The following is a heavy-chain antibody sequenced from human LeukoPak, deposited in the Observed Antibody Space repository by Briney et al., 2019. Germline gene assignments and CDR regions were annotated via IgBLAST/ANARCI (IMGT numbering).Heavy chain of an antibody. CDR3: ARDGYSSSSFDF. Sequence: PGGSLRLSCAASGFTFRNYAMSWVRQAPGKGLEWVSSISSSSTYIYYGDSVKGRFSISRDNAKNSLYLQMNSLRAEDTAVYYCARDGYSSSSFDFWGQGTLVTVSS. V-gene: IGHV3-21*01. D-gene: IGHD6-6*01. CDR1: GFTFRNYA. CDR2: ISSSSTYI. J-gene: IGHJ4*02.